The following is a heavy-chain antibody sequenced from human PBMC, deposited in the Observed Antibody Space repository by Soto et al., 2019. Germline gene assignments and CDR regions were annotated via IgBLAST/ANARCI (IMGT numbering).Heavy chain of an antibody. CDR3: AKVPYCGSSNCYPWFDP. J-gene: IGHJ5*02. V-gene: IGHV3-23*01. CDR1: GFTFDTYA. CDR2: VSGSGSGT. D-gene: IGHD2-2*01. Sequence: GGSLRLSCAASGFTFDTYAMSWVRQAPGKGLEWISAVSGSGSGTYYADSVKGRFTISRDNSNNTLYLQMNSLRPEDTAVYYCAKVPYCGSSNCYPWFDPWGRGTLVTVSS.